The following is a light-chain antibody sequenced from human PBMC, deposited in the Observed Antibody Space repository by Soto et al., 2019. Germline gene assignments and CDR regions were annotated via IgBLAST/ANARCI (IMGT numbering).Light chain of an antibody. J-gene: IGKJ1*01. CDR3: QQRSNQWT. CDR1: QSVSSSY. CDR2: GAS. Sequence: EIVLTQSPGTLSLSPGERATLSCRASQSVSSSYLAWYQQKPGQAPRLLIYGASSRASGIPDRFSGSGSGTDFTLTISRLEPEDFAVYYCQQRSNQWTFGQGTKVDIK. V-gene: IGKV3D-20*02.